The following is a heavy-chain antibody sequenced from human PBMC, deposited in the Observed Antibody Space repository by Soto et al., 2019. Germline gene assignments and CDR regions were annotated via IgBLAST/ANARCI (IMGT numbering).Heavy chain of an antibody. CDR2: FDPEDGET. D-gene: IGHD2-2*01. Sequence: ASVKVSCKVSGYTLTELSMHWVRQAPGKGLEWMGGFDPEDGETIYAQKFQGRVTMTEDTSTDTAYMELSSLRSEDTAVYYCATFPSVVVEPAAMGDYWGQGTLVTVSS. V-gene: IGHV1-24*01. CDR1: GYTLTELS. J-gene: IGHJ4*02. CDR3: ATFPSVVVEPAAMGDY.